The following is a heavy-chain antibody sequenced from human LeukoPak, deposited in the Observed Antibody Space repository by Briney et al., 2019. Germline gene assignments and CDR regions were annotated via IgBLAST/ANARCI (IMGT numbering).Heavy chain of an antibody. V-gene: IGHV3-21*01. CDR1: GFTFSSYS. CDR3: ARVPSDY. CDR2: ISSSSSST. Sequence: GGSLRLSCAASGFTFSSYSMNWVRQAPGKGLEWVSSISSSSSSTYYADSVKGRFTISRDNAKNSLYLQMDSLRVDDTAVYYCARVPSDYWGQGTLVTVSS. J-gene: IGHJ4*02.